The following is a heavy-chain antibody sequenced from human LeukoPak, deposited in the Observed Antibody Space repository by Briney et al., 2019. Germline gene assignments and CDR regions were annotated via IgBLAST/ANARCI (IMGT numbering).Heavy chain of an antibody. D-gene: IGHD5-24*01. V-gene: IGHV3-43D*03. Sequence: PGGSLRLSCAASGFTFDDYAMHWVRQAPGKGLEWVSLISWDGGSSYYADSVKGRFTISSDNSKNTLYLQMNSLRAEDTAVYYCAKSGYNRFDYWGQGTLVTVSS. CDR2: ISWDGGSS. CDR3: AKSGYNRFDY. CDR1: GFTFDDYA. J-gene: IGHJ4*02.